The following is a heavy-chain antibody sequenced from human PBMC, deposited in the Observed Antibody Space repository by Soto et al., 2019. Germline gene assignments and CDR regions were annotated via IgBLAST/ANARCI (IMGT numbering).Heavy chain of an antibody. J-gene: IGHJ4*02. Sequence: APVKPRSKGSRDRITGNSSWCVRHAPGQGLEWMGWINPNSGGTNYARKFQGRVTMTRDKSISTAYMELSSLRSDDTAVYFCARSVSTIAARPAYWGQGTLVTVSS. CDR3: ARSVSTIAARPAY. CDR2: INPNSGGT. CDR1: RDRITGNS. V-gene: IGHV1-2*02. D-gene: IGHD6-6*01.